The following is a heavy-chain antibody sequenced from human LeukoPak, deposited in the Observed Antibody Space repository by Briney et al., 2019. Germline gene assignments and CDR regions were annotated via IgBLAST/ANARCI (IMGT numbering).Heavy chain of an antibody. CDR3: ARVIAAAGSYYYYYYYMDV. CDR1: GGSFSGYY. CDR2: INLSGST. J-gene: IGHJ6*03. D-gene: IGHD6-13*01. Sequence: PSETLSLTCAVYGGSFSGYYWSWIRQPPGKGLEWIGEINLSGSTNYNPSLKSRVTISVDTSKNQFSLKLSSVTAADTAVYYCARVIAAAGSYYYYYYYMDVWGKGTTVTVSS. V-gene: IGHV4-34*01.